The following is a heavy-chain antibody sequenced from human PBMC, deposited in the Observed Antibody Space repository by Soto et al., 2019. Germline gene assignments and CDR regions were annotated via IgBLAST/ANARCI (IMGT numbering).Heavy chain of an antibody. CDR1: GGSISSSNW. V-gene: IGHV4-4*02. Sequence: QVQLQESGPGLVKPSGTLSLTCAVSGGSISSSNWWCWVRQPPGKGLEWIGEIYHSGSTNYNPSLKRRVTISVDKSKNQFSLNLSSVTAADTAVYYCASRDLIAVAGAVDYWGQGTLVTVSS. CDR3: ASRDLIAVAGAVDY. J-gene: IGHJ4*02. CDR2: IYHSGST. D-gene: IGHD6-19*01.